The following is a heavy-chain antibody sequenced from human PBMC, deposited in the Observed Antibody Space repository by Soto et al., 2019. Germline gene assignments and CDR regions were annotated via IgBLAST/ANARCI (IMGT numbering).Heavy chain of an antibody. Sequence: GASVKVSCKASGGTFSTYAISWVRQAPGQGLEWMGGIIPIFPTTNYTQNFQGRVTITADESTRTAYMELSSLRSEDTSVYYCAREARAILGYDPLDILGQATMVT. CDR1: GGTFSTYA. J-gene: IGHJ3*02. CDR2: IIPIFPTT. CDR3: AREARAILGYDPLDI. V-gene: IGHV1-69*13. D-gene: IGHD3-22*01.